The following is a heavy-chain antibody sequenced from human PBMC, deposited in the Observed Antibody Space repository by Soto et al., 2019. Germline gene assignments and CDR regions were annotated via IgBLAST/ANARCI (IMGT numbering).Heavy chain of an antibody. CDR2: IYHSGST. D-gene: IGHD2-2*01. CDR1: GGSISSNNW. Sequence: SETLSLTCAVSGGSISSNNWWSWVRQPPGKGLEWIGEIYHSGSTNYNPSLKSRVTISVDKSKNQFSVKLSSVTAADTAIYYCASNLPSPSKRYWGQGTLVNVSS. V-gene: IGHV4-4*02. J-gene: IGHJ4*02. CDR3: ASNLPSPSKRY.